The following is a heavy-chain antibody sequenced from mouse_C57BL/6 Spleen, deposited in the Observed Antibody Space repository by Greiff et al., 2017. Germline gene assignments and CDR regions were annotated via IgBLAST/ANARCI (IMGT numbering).Heavy chain of an antibody. V-gene: IGHV1-64*01. CDR3: ARSGYKEIAY. J-gene: IGHJ3*01. D-gene: IGHD1-3*01. CDR1: GYTFTSYW. Sequence: QVHVKQSGAELVKPGASVKLSCKASGYTFTSYWMHWVKQRPGQGLEWIGMIHPNSGSTNYNEKFKSKATLTVDKSSSTAYMQLSSLTSEDSAVYYCARSGYKEIAYWGQGTLVTVSA. CDR2: IHPNSGST.